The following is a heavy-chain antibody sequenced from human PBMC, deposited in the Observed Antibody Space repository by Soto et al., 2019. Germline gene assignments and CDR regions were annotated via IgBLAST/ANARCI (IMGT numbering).Heavy chain of an antibody. CDR2: ISGSGGST. D-gene: IGHD3-22*01. V-gene: IGHV3-23*01. J-gene: IGHJ4*02. CDR3: AIAYYYDSSGYWETYDY. CDR1: GFTLNSYA. Sequence: GGSLRLSCAASGFTLNSYAMSWVRQAPGKGLEWVSAISGSGGSTYYAESVKGRFTISRDNSKNTLYLQMNSLRAEDTAVYYCAIAYYYDSSGYWETYDYWGQGTLVTVSS.